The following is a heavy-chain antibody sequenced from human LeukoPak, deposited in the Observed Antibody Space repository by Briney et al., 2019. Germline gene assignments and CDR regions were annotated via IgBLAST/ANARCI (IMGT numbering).Heavy chain of an antibody. CDR2: IYYSGST. CDR3: ARATARIEALADA. V-gene: IGHV4-39*07. Sequence: SETLSLTRTVSGGSISSSSYYWGRIRQPPGKGLEWIGSIYYSGSTYYHPSLKSRVTISVDTSKNQFSLKLSSVTAADTAVYYCARATARIEALADAWGQGTLVTVSS. CDR1: GGSISSSSYY. D-gene: IGHD5-24*01. J-gene: IGHJ5*02.